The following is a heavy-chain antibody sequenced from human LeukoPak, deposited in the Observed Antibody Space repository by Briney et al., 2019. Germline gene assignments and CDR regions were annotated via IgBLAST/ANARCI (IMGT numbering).Heavy chain of an antibody. CDR2: ADPEDGET. CDR1: GYTFTDDY. V-gene: IGHV1-69-2*01. Sequence: ASVKVSCKVSGYTFTDDYMHLLQQAPGKGLEWMGLADPEDGETIYADKFQGRVTITADTSTDTAYMELSSLRSEDTAVYYCATMGYCSSTSCYTDGIDYWGQGILVTVSS. CDR3: ATMGYCSSTSCYTDGIDY. J-gene: IGHJ4*02. D-gene: IGHD2-2*02.